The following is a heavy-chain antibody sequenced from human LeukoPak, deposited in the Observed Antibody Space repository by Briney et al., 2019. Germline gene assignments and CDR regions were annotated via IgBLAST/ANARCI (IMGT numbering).Heavy chain of an antibody. CDR2: INPSGGST. J-gene: IGHJ4*02. CDR1: GYTFTSYY. CDR3: WTYYYDSSGYYYFDY. Sequence: GASVKVSCKASGYTFTSYYMHWVRRAPGQGLEWMGIINPSGGSTSYAQKFQGRVTMTRDTSTSTVYMELSSLRSEDTAVYYCWTYYYDSSGYYYFDYWGQGTLVTVSS. V-gene: IGHV1-46*01. D-gene: IGHD3-22*01.